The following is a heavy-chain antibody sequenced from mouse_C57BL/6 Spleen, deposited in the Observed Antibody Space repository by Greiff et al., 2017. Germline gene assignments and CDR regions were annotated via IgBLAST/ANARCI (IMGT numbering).Heavy chain of an antibody. CDR1: GYTFTDYY. D-gene: IGHD3-2*02. CDR3: ARQLRLPYYFDD. CDR2: INPNNGGT. J-gene: IGHJ2*01. Sequence: EVQLQQSGPELVKPGASVKISCKASGYTFTDYYMNWVKQSHGKSLEWIGDINPNNGGTSYNQKFKGKDTLTVDKSSSTAYMELRSLTSEDSAVYYCARQLRLPYYFDDWGQGTTLTVSS. V-gene: IGHV1-26*01.